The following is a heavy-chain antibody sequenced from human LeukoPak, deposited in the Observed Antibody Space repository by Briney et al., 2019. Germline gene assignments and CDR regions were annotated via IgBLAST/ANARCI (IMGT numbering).Heavy chain of an antibody. CDR1: GFTLSSYG. D-gene: IGHD4-23*01. CDR3: VKGLSPRWYGMDA. Sequence: GGSLRLSCAVSGFTLSSYGMHWVRQTPGKGLQWVAFISDDGTTQYYADSVKGRCTISRDNSKNTVFLQMNSLRSEDTAVYFGVKGLSPRWYGMDARGQGTAVTVSS. CDR2: ISDDGTTQ. J-gene: IGHJ6*02. V-gene: IGHV3-30*18.